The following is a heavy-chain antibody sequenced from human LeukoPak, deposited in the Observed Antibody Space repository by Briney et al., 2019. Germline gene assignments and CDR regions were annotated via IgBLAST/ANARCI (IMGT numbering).Heavy chain of an antibody. CDR2: ISSSGSTI. CDR1: GFTFSDYY. J-gene: IGHJ4*02. CDR3: ARDRVTGYYDSSGYLFF. Sequence: PGGSLRLSCAASGFTFSDYYMSWIRQAPGKGLEWVSYISSSGSTIYYADSVKGRFTISRDNAKNSLYLQINSLRAEDTAVYYCARDRVTGYYDSSGYLFFWGQGTLVTVSS. D-gene: IGHD3-22*01. V-gene: IGHV3-11*01.